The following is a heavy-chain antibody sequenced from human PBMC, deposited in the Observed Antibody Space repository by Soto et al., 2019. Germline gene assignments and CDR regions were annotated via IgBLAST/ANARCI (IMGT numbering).Heavy chain of an antibody. V-gene: IGHV3-23*01. D-gene: IGHD2-15*01. CDR1: GFSISSYA. CDR3: AKDRFVVVVAATPGF. Sequence: EVQTLETGGGLVQPGGSLRLSCAASGFSISSYAMSWVRQAPGKGLEWVSDISGSGGDTQYADSVKGRFTISRDISKHTLYLQMNSLRADDTAVYYCAKDRFVVVVAATPGFWGQGTLVTVSS. CDR2: ISGSGGDT. J-gene: IGHJ4*02.